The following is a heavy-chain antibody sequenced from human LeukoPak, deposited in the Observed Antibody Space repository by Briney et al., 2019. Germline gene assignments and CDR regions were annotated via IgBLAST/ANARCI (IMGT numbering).Heavy chain of an antibody. V-gene: IGHV3-53*01. D-gene: IGHD5-12*01. CDR1: GFTVSNKY. CDR3: AREAVATIGTLDY. CDR2: LYNAGST. Sequence: GGSLRLSCVASGFTVSNKYMSWVRQAPGKGLEWVSVLYNAGSTYYADSVKGRFTISRDNSKNTLYLQMYSLRAEDTAVYYCAREAVATIGTLDYWGQGTLVTVSS. J-gene: IGHJ4*02.